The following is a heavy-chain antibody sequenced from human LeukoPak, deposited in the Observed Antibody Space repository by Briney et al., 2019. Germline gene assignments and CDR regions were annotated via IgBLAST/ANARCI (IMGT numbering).Heavy chain of an antibody. D-gene: IGHD6-13*01. CDR1: GFAVSTSW. CDR3: ARDLSSRDAY. V-gene: IGHV3-7*03. CDR2: LQDDGSHQ. Sequence: GGSLRLSCAASGFAVSTSWMGWVRQAPGKGLEWVASLQDDGSHQYYVDSAKGRFTISRENAKNSQFLQMSSLRVEDTAVYYCARDLSSRDAYWGQGTPVTVSS. J-gene: IGHJ4*02.